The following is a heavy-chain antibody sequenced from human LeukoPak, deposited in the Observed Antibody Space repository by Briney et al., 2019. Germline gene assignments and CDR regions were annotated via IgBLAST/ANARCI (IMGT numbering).Heavy chain of an antibody. Sequence: PSETLSLTCTVAGGSITSYYWSWIRQPPGKGLEWIGSIYYSGSTNYNPSLKSRVTISVDTSKNQFSLKLSSVTAADTAVYYCARGADSGWFVLTPNRYYMDVWGKGTTVTISS. J-gene: IGHJ6*03. CDR1: GGSITSYY. D-gene: IGHD6-19*01. V-gene: IGHV4-59*01. CDR2: IYYSGST. CDR3: ARGADSGWFVLTPNRYYMDV.